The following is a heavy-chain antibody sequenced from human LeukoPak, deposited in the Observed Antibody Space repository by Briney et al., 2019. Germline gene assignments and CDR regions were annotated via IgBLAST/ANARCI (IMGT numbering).Heavy chain of an antibody. CDR3: GGVVQQWLAAGAFDI. D-gene: IGHD6-19*01. CDR2: VYHGVAT. V-gene: IGHV4-39*01. J-gene: IGHJ3*02. Sequence: SETLSLTCTVSGGSVTRTTYYWGWIRQPPGKELEWIGSVYHGVATYYNPSLKSRVTISVDTSKNQFSLKLSSVTAADTAVYYCGGVVQQWLAAGAFDIWGQGTMVTVSS. CDR1: GGSVTRTTYY.